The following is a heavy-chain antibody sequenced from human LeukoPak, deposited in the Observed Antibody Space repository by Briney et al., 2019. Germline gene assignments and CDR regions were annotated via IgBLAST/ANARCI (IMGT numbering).Heavy chain of an antibody. V-gene: IGHV4-39*02. CDR1: GGSISSSSYY. J-gene: IGHJ5*02. CDR2: IYYSGST. D-gene: IGHD2-2*02. Sequence: SETLSLTCTVSGGSISSSSYYWGWIRQPPGKGLEWIGSIYYSGSTYHNPSLKSRVTISVDTSKNHFSLKLSSVTAADTAVYYCAKAAIVVANNWFDPWGQGTLVTVSS. CDR3: AKAAIVVANNWFDP.